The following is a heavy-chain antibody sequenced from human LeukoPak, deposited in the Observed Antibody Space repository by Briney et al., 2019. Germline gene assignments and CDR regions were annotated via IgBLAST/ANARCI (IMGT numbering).Heavy chain of an antibody. CDR3: TRHKNDYCTSSRCYYYYYMDV. Sequence: ASVKVSCKASGYTFTDYYMHWARQAPGQGLEGMGWINSNTGATKYAQKFQGRVTMTMDASISTAYMGLSSLTSDDTAVYYCTRHKNDYCTSSRCYYYYYMDVWGTGTTVTVSS. V-gene: IGHV1-2*02. CDR2: INSNTGAT. D-gene: IGHD2-8*01. J-gene: IGHJ6*03. CDR1: GYTFTDYY.